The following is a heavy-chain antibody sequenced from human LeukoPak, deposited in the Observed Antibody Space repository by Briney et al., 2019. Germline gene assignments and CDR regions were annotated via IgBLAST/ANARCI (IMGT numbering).Heavy chain of an antibody. V-gene: IGHV4-59*11. J-gene: IGHJ6*03. CDR2: IYYSGST. CDR3: ATCGYSGYDCYYYMDV. D-gene: IGHD5-12*01. Sequence: SETLSLTCTVSGGSISSHYWSWIRQPPGKGLEWIGYIYYSGSTNYNPSLKSRVTISVDTSKNQFSLKLGSVTAADTAVYYCATCGYSGYDCYYYMDVWGKGTTVTVSS. CDR1: GGSISSHY.